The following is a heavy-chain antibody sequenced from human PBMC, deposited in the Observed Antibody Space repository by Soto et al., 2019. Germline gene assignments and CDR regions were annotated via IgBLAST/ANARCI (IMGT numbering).Heavy chain of an antibody. CDR2: IYHSGST. CDR3: ARVPRAAAGTD. J-gene: IGHJ4*02. V-gene: IGHV4-4*02. D-gene: IGHD6-13*01. CDR1: GGSISSSNW. Sequence: QVQLQESGPGLVKPSGTLSLTCAVSGGSISSSNWWSWVRQPPGKGLEWIGEIYHSGSTNYNPSLKSRVTMSVDKSKNQFSLMLGSVTAADTAVYYCARVPRAAAGTDWGQGTLVTVSS.